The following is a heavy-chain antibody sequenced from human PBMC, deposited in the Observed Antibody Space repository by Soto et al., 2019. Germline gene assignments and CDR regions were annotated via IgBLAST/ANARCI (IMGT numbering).Heavy chain of an antibody. V-gene: IGHV4-30-4*01. J-gene: IGHJ4*02. CDR3: ARRAHYYGSGSYYNGGGYFDY. CDR1: GGSISSVDHY. CDR2: IYYSGST. Sequence: SETLSLTCTVSGGSISSVDHYWTWIRQPPGKGLEWIGYIYYSGSTYYNPSLRSRVTISVDTSKNQFSLKLSSVTAADTAVYYCARRAHYYGSGSYYNGGGYFDYWGQGTLVTVSS. D-gene: IGHD3-10*01.